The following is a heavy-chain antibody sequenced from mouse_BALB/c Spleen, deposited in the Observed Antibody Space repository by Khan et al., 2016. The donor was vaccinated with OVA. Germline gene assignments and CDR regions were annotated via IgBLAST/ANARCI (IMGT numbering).Heavy chain of an antibody. V-gene: IGHV2-6-7*01. CDR2: IWGDGNS. Sequence: VQLVESGPGLVAPSQSLSITCTVSGFSLTGYGVNWVRQPPGKGLEWLGMIWGDGNSDYNSALKSRLSISKDNSTSQVFLKMNSLQTDDTARDYGARAYYGNYSEAMDYWGQGTSVTVSS. CDR3: ARAYYGNYSEAMDY. D-gene: IGHD2-10*01. J-gene: IGHJ4*01. CDR1: GFSLTGYG.